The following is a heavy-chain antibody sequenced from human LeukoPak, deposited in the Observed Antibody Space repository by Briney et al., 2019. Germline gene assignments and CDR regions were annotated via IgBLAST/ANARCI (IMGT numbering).Heavy chain of an antibody. D-gene: IGHD3-22*01. CDR2: ISAYNGNT. CDR3: ARAGYYDSSGCAFFDY. CDR1: GYTFTSYG. J-gene: IGHJ4*02. V-gene: IGHV1-18*01. Sequence: ASVKVSCKASGYTFTSYGISWVRQAPGQGLEWMGWISAYNGNTNYAQKLQGRVTMTTDTSTSTAYMELRSLRSDDTAVYYCARAGYYDSSGCAFFDYWGQGTLVTVSS.